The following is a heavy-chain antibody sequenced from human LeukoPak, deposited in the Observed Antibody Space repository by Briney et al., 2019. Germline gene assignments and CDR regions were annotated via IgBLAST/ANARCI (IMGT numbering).Heavy chain of an antibody. CDR1: GYTFTSYG. J-gene: IGHJ2*01. CDR3: ARDAEPYDSSGYYWYFDL. CDR2: ISSYNGNT. D-gene: IGHD3-22*01. V-gene: IGHV1-18*01. Sequence: EASVKVSCKASGYTFTSYGINWVRQAPGQGLEWMGWISSYNGNTNYAQKLQDRVTVTTDTSTTTAYMELRSLRSDDTAVYYCARDAEPYDSSGYYWYFDLWGRGTLVIVSS.